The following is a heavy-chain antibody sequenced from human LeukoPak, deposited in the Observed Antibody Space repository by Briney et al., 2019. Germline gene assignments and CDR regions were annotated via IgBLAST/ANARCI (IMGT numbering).Heavy chain of an antibody. CDR3: ARLTLYYDFWSGYYKSYYFDY. J-gene: IGHJ4*02. CDR1: GGSFSGYY. CDR2: INHCGST. V-gene: IGHV4-34*01. Sequence: SETLSLTCAVYGGSFSGYYWSWIRQPPGKGLEWIGEINHCGSTNYNPSLKSRVTISVDTSKNQFSLKLSSVTAADTAVYYCARLTLYYDFWSGYYKSYYFDYWGQGTLVTVSS. D-gene: IGHD3-3*01.